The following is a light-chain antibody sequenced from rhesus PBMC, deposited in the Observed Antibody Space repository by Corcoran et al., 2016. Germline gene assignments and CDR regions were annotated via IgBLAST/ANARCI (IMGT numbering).Light chain of an antibody. CDR3: VQTMAFPRT. V-gene: IGKV2-72*02. Sequence: IVMTQTPLSLAITPGEPASMSCRSSQSLLDNKGQSDLSCYLQKPGLSPQLLIYGGSNTASGVPDRFSGSGSGSDFTLTITKVEAEDVGYYYCVQTMAFPRTFGQGTKVEI. CDR1: QSLLDNKGQSD. J-gene: IGKJ1*01. CDR2: GGS.